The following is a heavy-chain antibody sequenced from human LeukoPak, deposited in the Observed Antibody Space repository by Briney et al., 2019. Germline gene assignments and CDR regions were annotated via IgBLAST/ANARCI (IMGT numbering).Heavy chain of an antibody. Sequence: SETLSLTCAVYGGSFSGYYWSWIRQPPGKGLEWIGEINHSGSANYNPSLKSRVTISVDTSKNQFSLKLSSVTAADTAVYYCARRYYYYYYMDVWGKGTTVTVSS. J-gene: IGHJ6*03. CDR2: INHSGSA. CDR3: ARRYYYYYYMDV. V-gene: IGHV4-34*01. CDR1: GGSFSGYY.